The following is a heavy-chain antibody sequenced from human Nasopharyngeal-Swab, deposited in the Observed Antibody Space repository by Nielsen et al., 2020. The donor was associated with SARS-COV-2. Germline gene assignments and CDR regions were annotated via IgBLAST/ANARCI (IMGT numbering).Heavy chain of an antibody. D-gene: IGHD6-19*01. Sequence: ETLSLTCAASGFTFSSYSMNWVRQAPGKGLEWVSSISSSSSYIYYADSVKGRFTISRDNAKNSLYLQMNSLRAEDTAVYYCARGSVAGGLWGQGTLVTVSS. CDR3: ARGSVAGGL. CDR2: ISSSSSYI. V-gene: IGHV3-21*01. J-gene: IGHJ4*02. CDR1: GFTFSSYS.